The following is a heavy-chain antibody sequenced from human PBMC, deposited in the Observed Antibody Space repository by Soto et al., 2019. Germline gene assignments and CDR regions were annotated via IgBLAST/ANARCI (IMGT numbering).Heavy chain of an antibody. Sequence: QVQLVQSGAEVKKPGSSVKVSCKASGGTFSSYAISWVRQAPGQGLEWMGGIIPIFGTANYAQKFQGRVTINADESTSTAYMELSSLRSEDTAVYYCASGPRTKLNGGYYYGMDVWGQGTTVTVSS. D-gene: IGHD1-7*01. J-gene: IGHJ6*02. V-gene: IGHV1-69*12. CDR3: ASGPRTKLNGGYYYGMDV. CDR2: IIPIFGTA. CDR1: GGTFSSYA.